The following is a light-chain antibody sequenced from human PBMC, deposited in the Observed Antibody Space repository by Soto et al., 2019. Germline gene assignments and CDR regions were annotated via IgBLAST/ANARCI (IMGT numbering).Light chain of an antibody. V-gene: IGKV3-20*01. CDR1: QSVSSSY. CDR3: QQYSSSRT. J-gene: IGKJ1*01. Sequence: EIVLTESPGTLSLSPGERASLSCRASQSVSSSYLAWYQQKPGQAPRLLIYGASSRATGIPVRFSGSGSETDFTLTITRLEPEDFAMYYCQQYSSSRTFGRGTKVDIK. CDR2: GAS.